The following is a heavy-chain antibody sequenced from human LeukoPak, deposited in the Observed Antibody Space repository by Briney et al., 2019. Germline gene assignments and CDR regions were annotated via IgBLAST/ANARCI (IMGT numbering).Heavy chain of an antibody. Sequence: GASLRLSCAASGFTFSNYAMSWVRQAPGKGLDWVSAITGSGGNTYYADSVKGRFTISRDNSKNTLYLQMNSLRAEDTAVYYCAKWGDYDILTSYYVSDYWGQGALVTVTS. J-gene: IGHJ4*02. D-gene: IGHD3-9*01. CDR3: AKWGDYDILTSYYVSDY. CDR1: GFTFSNYA. V-gene: IGHV3-23*01. CDR2: ITGSGGNT.